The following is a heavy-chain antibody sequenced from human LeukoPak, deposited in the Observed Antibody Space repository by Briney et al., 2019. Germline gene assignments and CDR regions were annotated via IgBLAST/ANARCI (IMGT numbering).Heavy chain of an antibody. CDR3: AKDRYSGLNTIDY. CDR2: IKNDGSIT. V-gene: IGHV3-74*01. CDR1: GFTFSSYW. D-gene: IGHD6-13*01. Sequence: GGSLRLSCAASGFTFSSYWMHWVRQAPGKGLVWVSHIKNDGSITSYAESVKGRFTISRDNAKNTLSLQMNSLRAEDTAVYYCAKDRYSGLNTIDYWGQGTLVTVSS. J-gene: IGHJ4*02.